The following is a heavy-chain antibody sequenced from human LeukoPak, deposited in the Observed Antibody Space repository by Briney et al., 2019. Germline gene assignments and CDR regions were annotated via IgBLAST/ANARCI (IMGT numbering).Heavy chain of an antibody. J-gene: IGHJ4*02. V-gene: IGHV4-30-4*01. CDR2: IYYSGST. CDR1: GGSISSGDYY. D-gene: IGHD6-19*01. Sequence: SETLSLTCTVSGGSISSGDYYWSWIRQPPGKGLEWIGYIYYSGSTYYNPSLKSRVTISVDTSKNQFSLKLSSVTAADTAVYYCARGDSSGWSNFDYWGQGTLVTVSS. CDR3: ARGDSSGWSNFDY.